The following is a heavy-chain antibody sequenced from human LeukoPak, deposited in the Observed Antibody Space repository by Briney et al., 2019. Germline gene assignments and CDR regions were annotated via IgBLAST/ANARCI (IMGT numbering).Heavy chain of an antibody. Sequence: ASVKVSCKASGVTFSSYAISWVRQAPGQGLEWMGGIIPIIGTANSAQKFQGRVTITADESTSTAYMELSSLRSEDTAVYYCARVNVTEPDIAAAATSYYYYGMDVWGQGTTVTVSS. V-gene: IGHV1-69*13. CDR3: ARVNVTEPDIAAAATSYYYYGMDV. CDR1: GVTFSSYA. D-gene: IGHD6-13*01. CDR2: IIPIIGTA. J-gene: IGHJ6*02.